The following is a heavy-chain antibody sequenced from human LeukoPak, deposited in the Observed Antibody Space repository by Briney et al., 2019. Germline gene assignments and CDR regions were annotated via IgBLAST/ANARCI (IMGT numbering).Heavy chain of an antibody. CDR2: IYYSGST. V-gene: IGHV4-59*08. D-gene: IGHD2-15*01. J-gene: IGHJ4*02. CDR1: GGSISSYY. CDR3: ARHRCSGGSCYSYYFDY. Sequence: PSETLSLTCTVSGGSISSYYWSWIRQPPGKGLEWIGYIYYSGSTNYNPFLKSRVTISVDTSKNQFSLKLSSVTAADTAVYYCARHRCSGGSCYSYYFDYWGQGTLVTVSS.